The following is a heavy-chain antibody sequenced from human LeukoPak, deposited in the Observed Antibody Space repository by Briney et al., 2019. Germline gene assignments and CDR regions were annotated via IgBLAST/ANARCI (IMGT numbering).Heavy chain of an antibody. CDR1: GGSIRSSYYY. V-gene: IGHV4-39*01. J-gene: IGHJ5*02. CDR3: ARHCGS. D-gene: IGHD2-21*01. Sequence: SETLSLTCTVSGGSIRSSYYYRGWIRQPPGKGLEWIGSIYDSGSTYYNPSLKSRVTISVDTSKNQFSLKLNSVTAADTAVYYCARHCGSWGQGTLVTVSS. CDR2: IYDSGST.